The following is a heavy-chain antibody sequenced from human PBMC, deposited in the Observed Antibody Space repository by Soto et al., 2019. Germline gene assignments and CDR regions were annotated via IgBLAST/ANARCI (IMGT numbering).Heavy chain of an antibody. J-gene: IGHJ5*02. CDR2: MFYTGTT. D-gene: IGHD2-15*01. Sequence: QLKLQESGPGLVKPSETLSLTCSVSGGSISYNSYYWGWIRQPPGKGLEWVGGMFYTGTTYYSPSLKDRVTISVDTSKNSFSLNLTSVTAADTAVYFCARLVVVAPVANAWGQGTLVTVSS. V-gene: IGHV4-39*02. CDR3: ARLVVVAPVANA. CDR1: GGSISYNSYY.